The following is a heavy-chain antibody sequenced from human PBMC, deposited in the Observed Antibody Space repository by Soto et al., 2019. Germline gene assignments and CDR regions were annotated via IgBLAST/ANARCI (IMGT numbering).Heavy chain of an antibody. J-gene: IGHJ3*02. CDR2: IYPGDSDT. Sequence: GESLKISCKGSGYSFTSYWIGWVRQMPGKGLEWMGIIYPGDSDTRYSPSFQGQVTISADKSISTAYLQWSSLKASDTAMYYCARTASPTDDAFDIWGQGTMVTVSS. CDR1: GYSFTSYW. CDR3: ARTASPTDDAFDI. V-gene: IGHV5-51*01. D-gene: IGHD2-2*01.